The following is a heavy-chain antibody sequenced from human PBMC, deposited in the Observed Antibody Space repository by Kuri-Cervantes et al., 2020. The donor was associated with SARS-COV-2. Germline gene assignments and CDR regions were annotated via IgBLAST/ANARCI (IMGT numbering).Heavy chain of an antibody. CDR2: IKQDGSEK. J-gene: IGHJ6*02. V-gene: IGHV3-7*03. CDR1: GFTFSGHW. CDR3: ARDGNYYDKALYYYGMDV. Sequence: LSLTCAASGFTFSGHWIHWVRQAPGKGLEWVANIKQDGSEKYYVDSVKGRFTISRDNAKNSLYLQMNSLRAEDTAVYYCARDGNYYDKALYYYGMDVWGQGTTVTVSS. D-gene: IGHD3-22*01.